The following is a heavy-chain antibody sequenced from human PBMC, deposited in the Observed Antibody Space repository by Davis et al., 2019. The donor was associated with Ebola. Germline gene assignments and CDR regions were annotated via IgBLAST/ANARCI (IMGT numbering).Heavy chain of an antibody. Sequence: KVSCKGSGYSFTSYWFGWVRQMPGKGLEWMGIIYPGDSDTRYSPSFQGQVTISADKSISTAYLQWSSLKASDTAMYYCARLRWFRELPIDYWGQGTLVTVSS. D-gene: IGHD3-10*01. CDR2: IYPGDSDT. J-gene: IGHJ4*02. V-gene: IGHV5-51*01. CDR3: ARLRWFRELPIDY. CDR1: GYSFTSYW.